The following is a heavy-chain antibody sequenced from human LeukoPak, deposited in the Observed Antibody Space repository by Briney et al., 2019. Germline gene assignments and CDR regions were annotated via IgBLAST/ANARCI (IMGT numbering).Heavy chain of an antibody. CDR1: GYSFTGYY. CDR3: AREENSGMDRYFDY. CDR2: IDPKSGAT. Sequence: GASVKVSCETSGYSFTGYYMHWVRQVPGQGLEWMGWIDPKSGATHYAQKFQGRVAMTRDTSSSTAYMEVSRLRSDDTALYYCAREENSGMDRYFDYWGQGTLVTVSS. D-gene: IGHD6-19*01. J-gene: IGHJ4*02. V-gene: IGHV1-2*02.